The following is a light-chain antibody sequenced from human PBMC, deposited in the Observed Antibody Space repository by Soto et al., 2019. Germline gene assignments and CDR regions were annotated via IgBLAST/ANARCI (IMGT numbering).Light chain of an antibody. J-gene: IGKJ2*01. CDR2: DVS. CDR3: QQRSNWPPGYT. CDR1: QSVTTY. Sequence: PGERATLSCRASQSVTTYLTWYQQKPGQAPRLLIYDVSNRATGIPARFSVSGSGTDFTLTISSLEPEDVAVYYCQQRSNWPPGYTFGQGTKLEIK. V-gene: IGKV3-11*01.